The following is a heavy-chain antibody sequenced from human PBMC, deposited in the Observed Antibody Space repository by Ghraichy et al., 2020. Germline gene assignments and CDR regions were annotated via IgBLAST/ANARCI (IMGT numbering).Heavy chain of an antibody. V-gene: IGHV1-18*04. Sequence: ASVKVSCMASGYTFTSYCISWVRQAPGQGLEWMGWISAYNVNTNYAQKLQGRVTMTTDTSTSTAYMELRSLRSDDTAVYYCARAYCGSGSYYNTRFIDPPNLDYWGQGTLVTVSS. CDR2: ISAYNVNT. D-gene: IGHD3-10*01. J-gene: IGHJ4*02. CDR3: ARAYCGSGSYYNTRFIDPPNLDY. CDR1: GYTFTSYC.